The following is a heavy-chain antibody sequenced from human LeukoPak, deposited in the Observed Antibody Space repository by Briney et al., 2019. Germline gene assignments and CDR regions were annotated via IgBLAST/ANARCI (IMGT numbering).Heavy chain of an antibody. Sequence: PSETLSLTCTVSGGSISSYYWSWIRQPPGKGLEWIGYIYYNGNTNYNPSLKSRVTISVDTSKNQFSLKLSSVTAADTAVYYCARFSPRAMGNYLDFWGQGTLVTVSS. J-gene: IGHJ4*02. V-gene: IGHV4-59*12. CDR1: GGSISSYY. CDR2: IYYNGNT. D-gene: IGHD7-27*01. CDR3: ARFSPRAMGNYLDF.